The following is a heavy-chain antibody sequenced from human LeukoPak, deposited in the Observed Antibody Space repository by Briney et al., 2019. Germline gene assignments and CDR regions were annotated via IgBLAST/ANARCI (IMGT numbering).Heavy chain of an antibody. J-gene: IGHJ6*02. Sequence: SETLSLTCTVSGVSISSSGYYWGWIRQPPGKGLEWIGSIYYSGSTYYNPSLKSRVTISVDTSKNQFSLKLSSVTAADTAVYYCARLPLQAARDYYYYYGMDVWGQGTTVTVSS. CDR1: GVSISSSGYY. CDR3: ARLPLQAARDYYYYYGMDV. CDR2: IYYSGST. V-gene: IGHV4-39*01. D-gene: IGHD6-6*01.